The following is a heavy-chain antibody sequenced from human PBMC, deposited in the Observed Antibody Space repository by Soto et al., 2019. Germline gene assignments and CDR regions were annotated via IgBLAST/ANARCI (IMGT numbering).Heavy chain of an antibody. J-gene: IGHJ4*02. CDR3: AKALRYPPTLTGTTYYFDY. CDR1: GFTFSSYA. V-gene: IGHV3-23*01. CDR2: ISGSGGST. D-gene: IGHD1-7*01. Sequence: PGGSLRLSCAASGFTFSSYAMSWVRQAPGKGLEWVSAISGSGGSTYYADSVKGRFTISRDNSKNTLYLQMNSLRAEDTAVYYCAKALRYPPTLTGTTYYFDYWGQGTLVTV.